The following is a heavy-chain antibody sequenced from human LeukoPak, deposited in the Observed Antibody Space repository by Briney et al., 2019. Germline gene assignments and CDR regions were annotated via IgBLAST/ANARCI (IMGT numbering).Heavy chain of an antibody. CDR1: GFTFSSYW. D-gene: IGHD1-26*01. J-gene: IGHJ6*02. CDR3: ARVGANLYYYGMDV. CDR2: INSDGSST. Sequence: GGSLRLSCAASGFTFSSYWMHWVRQAPGKGLVWVSRINSDGSSTSYADSVKGRFTISRDNAKNTLYLQMNSLRAEDTAVYYCARVGANLYYYGMDVWGQGTTVTVSS. V-gene: IGHV3-74*01.